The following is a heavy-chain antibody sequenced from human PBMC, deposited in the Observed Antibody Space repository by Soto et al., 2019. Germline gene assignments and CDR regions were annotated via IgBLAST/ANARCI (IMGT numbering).Heavy chain of an antibody. J-gene: IGHJ4*02. Sequence: QVQLVQSGAEVKKPGASVKVSCKASGYTFNSYVLHWVRQAPGQRLEWMGWINAGNGKTKYSQKLQGRLTFARDTSASTAYMELGSLRSEDTAVYYCARENVGGELHKGELEYWGQGTLVTVSS. CDR3: ARENVGGELHKGELEY. D-gene: IGHD1-26*01. CDR2: INAGNGKT. CDR1: GYTFNSYV. V-gene: IGHV1-3*01.